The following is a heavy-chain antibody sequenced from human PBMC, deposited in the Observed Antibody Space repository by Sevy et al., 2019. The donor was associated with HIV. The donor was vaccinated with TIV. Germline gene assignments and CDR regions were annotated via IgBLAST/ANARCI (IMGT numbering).Heavy chain of an antibody. CDR2: ISSSGSTI. V-gene: IGHV3-11*01. CDR3: ARCWKNLGESYYYYGMDV. J-gene: IGHJ6*02. Sequence: GGSLRLSCAASGFTFSDYYMSWIRQAPGKGLEWVSYISSSGSTIYYAYSVKGRFTISRDNAKNSLYLQMNSLRAEDTAVYYCARCWKNLGESYYYYGMDVWGQGTTVTVSS. D-gene: IGHD1-1*01. CDR1: GFTFSDYY.